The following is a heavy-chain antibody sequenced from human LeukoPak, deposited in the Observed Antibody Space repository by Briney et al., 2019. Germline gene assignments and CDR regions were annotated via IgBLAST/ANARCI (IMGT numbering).Heavy chain of an antibody. D-gene: IGHD3-22*01. CDR3: ARRFDDSSGLGAFDI. V-gene: IGHV5-51*01. CDR1: GYSFTSYW. J-gene: IGHJ3*02. Sequence: GESLKISCKGSGYSFTSYWIGRVRQMPGKGLEWMGIIYPGDSDTRYSPSFQGQVTISADKSISTAYLQWSSLKASDTAMYYCARRFDDSSGLGAFDIWGQGTMVTVSS. CDR2: IYPGDSDT.